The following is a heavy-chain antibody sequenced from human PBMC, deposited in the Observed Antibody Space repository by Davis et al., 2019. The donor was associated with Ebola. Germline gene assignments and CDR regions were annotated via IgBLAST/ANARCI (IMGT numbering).Heavy chain of an antibody. CDR1: GFIFKDYA. D-gene: IGHD1-26*01. Sequence: GESLKISCAASGFIFKDYAMYWVRQAPGKGLEYVASYDGGDIFYADPVQGRFTISRDNSENTLYLQMRSLRVEDTAVYYCAQAGSQSGSHYALDFWGQGTLVAVSS. CDR3: AQAGSQSGSHYALDF. V-gene: IGHV3-30*18. J-gene: IGHJ4*02. CDR2: YDGGDI.